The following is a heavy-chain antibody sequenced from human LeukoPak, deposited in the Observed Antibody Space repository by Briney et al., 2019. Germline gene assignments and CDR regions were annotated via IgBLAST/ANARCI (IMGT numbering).Heavy chain of an antibody. CDR2: IYYSGST. V-gene: IGHV4-59*08. CDR1: GGSISSYY. Sequence: SETLSLTCTVSGGSISSYYWSWIRQPPGKGLEWIGYIYYSGSTNYNPSLKSRVTISVDTSKNQFSLKLSSVTAADTAVYYCARWGSLRFLEWSPVLGFDPWGQGTLVTVSS. CDR3: ARWGSLRFLEWSPVLGFDP. D-gene: IGHD3-3*01. J-gene: IGHJ5*02.